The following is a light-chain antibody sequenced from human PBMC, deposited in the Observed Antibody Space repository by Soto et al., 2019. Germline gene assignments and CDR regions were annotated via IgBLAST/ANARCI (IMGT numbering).Light chain of an antibody. Sequence: EIVLTQSPGTLSLSPGERATLSCRASQSVTSSYLAWYQQKHGQSPSLLIYGASRRATGIPDRFSGSGSGTDFTLTISRLEPEDFAVYFCQEYNSWPGTFGQGTKVDIK. V-gene: IGKV3-20*01. CDR1: QSVTSSY. CDR3: QEYNSWPGT. J-gene: IGKJ1*01. CDR2: GAS.